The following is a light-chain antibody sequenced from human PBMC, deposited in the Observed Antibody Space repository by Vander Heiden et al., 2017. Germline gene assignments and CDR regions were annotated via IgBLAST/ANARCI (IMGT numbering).Light chain of an antibody. CDR2: AAS. CDR3: QEGYRHLALT. J-gene: IGKJ4*01. Sequence: DIQTSQAPSSLSASVGDRVSITCRASQSIGNSLNRYQQIPGKGSDVLIYAASTLRSGVPSELCGSRSGTDFTLTISSLQPADFASYYCQEGYRHLALTFGGGTKVQIK. V-gene: IGKV1-39*01. CDR1: QSIGNS.